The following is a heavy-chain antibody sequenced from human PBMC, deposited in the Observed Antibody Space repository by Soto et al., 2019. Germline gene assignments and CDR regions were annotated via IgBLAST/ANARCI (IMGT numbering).Heavy chain of an antibody. D-gene: IGHD5-12*01. CDR3: AASAPPATNYYYAMDV. CDR2: FYDSGST. CDR1: GGSVSSGSFY. Sequence: SETLSLTCTVSGGSVSSGSFYWSWIRRPPGKGLEWIGYFYDSGSTNYNPSLRSRVTMSVDTSKNQFSLKLSSVTAADTAVYYCAASAPPATNYYYAMDVWGQGTTVTVYS. J-gene: IGHJ6*02. V-gene: IGHV4-61*01.